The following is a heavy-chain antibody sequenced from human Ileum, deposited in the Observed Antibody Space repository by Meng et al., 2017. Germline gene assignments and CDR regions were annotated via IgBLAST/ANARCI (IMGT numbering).Heavy chain of an antibody. V-gene: IGHV1-3*01. CDR3: ARENDNWNYFDY. Sequence: QVQLVQSGAEVKKVGASVKVSCTASGYTFRNYPLHWVRQAPGQRPEWMGWINAGNGNIKISQKFQGRITITSDTSATAYMELSSLRSEDTAVYFCARENDNWNYFDYWGQVSLVTVSS. J-gene: IGHJ4*02. CDR1: GYTFRNYP. CDR2: INAGNGNI. D-gene: IGHD1-1*01.